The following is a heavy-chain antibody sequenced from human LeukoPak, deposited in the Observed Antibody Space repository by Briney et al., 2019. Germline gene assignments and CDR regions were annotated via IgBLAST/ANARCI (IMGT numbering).Heavy chain of an antibody. V-gene: IGHV4-34*01. J-gene: IGHJ4*02. Sequence: SETLSLTCAVYGGSFSGYYWSWIRQPPGKGLEWIGEINHSGSTNYNPSLKSRVTISADTSKNQFSLKLTCVTYADTAVYYCASRKGPVAPSRWGQGTLVTVSS. CDR3: ASRKGPVAPSR. CDR1: GGSFSGYY. D-gene: IGHD6-19*01. CDR2: INHSGST.